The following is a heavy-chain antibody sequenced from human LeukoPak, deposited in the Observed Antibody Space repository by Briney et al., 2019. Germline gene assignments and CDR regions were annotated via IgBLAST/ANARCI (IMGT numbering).Heavy chain of an antibody. Sequence: SQTLSLTCAISGDSVSSNSAAWNWIRQSPSRGLEWLGRTYYRSKWYNDYAVSVKSRITNNPDTSRNQFSLQLNSVTPADTAVYYCARAAYSLVFYYFDYWGQGTLVTVSS. J-gene: IGHJ4*02. CDR2: TYYRSKWYN. D-gene: IGHD5-18*01. V-gene: IGHV6-1*01. CDR1: GDSVSSNSAA. CDR3: ARAAYSLVFYYFDY.